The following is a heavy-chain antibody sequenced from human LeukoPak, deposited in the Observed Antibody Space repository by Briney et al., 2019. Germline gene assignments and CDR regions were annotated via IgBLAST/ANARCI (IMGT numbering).Heavy chain of an antibody. CDR3: ASSSSSLHDAFDI. CDR2: INHSGST. V-gene: IGHV4-34*01. CDR1: GGSFSGYY. J-gene: IGHJ3*02. Sequence: SETLSLTCAVYGGSFSGYYWSWIRQPPGKGLEWIGEINHSGSTNYIPSLKSRVTISVDTSKNQFSLKLTSVTAADTAVYYCASSSSSLHDAFDIWGQGTMVTVSS. D-gene: IGHD6-6*01.